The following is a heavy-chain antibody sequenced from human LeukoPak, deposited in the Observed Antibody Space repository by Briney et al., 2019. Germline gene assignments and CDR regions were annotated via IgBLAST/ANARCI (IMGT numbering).Heavy chain of an antibody. Sequence: GGSLRLSCAASGFDVNKNYLSWVRQAPGKGLEWVSIIHSGSTTYYIDSVKGRFTISRDNSKNMLYLQMNSLRADDTAVYYCTRDSTTFRFGYWGQGTLVTVSS. CDR1: GFDVNKNY. V-gene: IGHV3-53*01. D-gene: IGHD3-3*01. CDR2: IHSGSTT. CDR3: TRDSTTFRFGY. J-gene: IGHJ4*02.